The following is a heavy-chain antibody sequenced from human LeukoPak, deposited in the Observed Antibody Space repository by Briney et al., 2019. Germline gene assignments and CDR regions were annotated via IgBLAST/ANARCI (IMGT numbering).Heavy chain of an antibody. CDR1: GFTFTSSA. Sequence: ASVKVSCKASGFTFTSSAMQWVRQARGQRLEWIGWIVVGSGNTNYAQKFQERVTITRDMSTSTAYMELSSLRSEDTAVYYCAKFADYGDYVYDYWGQGPLVTVSS. CDR3: AKFADYGDYVYDY. D-gene: IGHD4-17*01. J-gene: IGHJ4*02. CDR2: IVVGSGNT. V-gene: IGHV1-58*02.